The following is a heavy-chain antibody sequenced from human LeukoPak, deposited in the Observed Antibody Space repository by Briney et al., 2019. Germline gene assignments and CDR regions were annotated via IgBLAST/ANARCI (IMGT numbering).Heavy chain of an antibody. Sequence: SETLSLTCTVSGGSISSYYWSWIRQPPGKGLEWIGYIYYSGSTNYNPSLKSRVTISVDTSKNQFSLKLSSVTAADTAVYYCASYGSGTREDAFDIWGQGTMVTVSS. CDR1: GGSISSYY. J-gene: IGHJ3*02. CDR3: ASYGSGTREDAFDI. V-gene: IGHV4-59*01. CDR2: IYYSGST. D-gene: IGHD3-10*01.